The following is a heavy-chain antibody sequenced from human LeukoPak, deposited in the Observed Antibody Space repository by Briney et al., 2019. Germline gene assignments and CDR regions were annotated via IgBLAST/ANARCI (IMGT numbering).Heavy chain of an antibody. J-gene: IGHJ4*02. D-gene: IGHD6-19*01. V-gene: IGHV3-74*01. CDR1: GFTFSSYW. CDR2: INSDGSST. CDR3: ARVGYSSGWYDEFDYFDY. Sequence: PGGSLRLSCAASGFTFSSYWMHWVRQAPGKGLVWVSRINSDGSSTSHADSVKGRFTISRDNAKNTLYLQMNSLRAEDTAVYYCARVGYSSGWYDEFDYFDYWGQGTLVTVSS.